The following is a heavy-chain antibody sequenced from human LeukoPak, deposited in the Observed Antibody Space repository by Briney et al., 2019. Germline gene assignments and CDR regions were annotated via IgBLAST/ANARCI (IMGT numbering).Heavy chain of an antibody. J-gene: IGHJ6*02. CDR3: ARSLHHWQWLAYYYYYGMDV. D-gene: IGHD6-19*01. CDR1: GGTFSSYA. CDR2: IIPIFGTA. Sequence: GASVNVSCKASGGTFSSYAISWVRQAPGQGLEWMGGIIPIFGTANYAQKFQGRVTITADESTSTAYMELSSLRSEDTAVYYCARSLHHWQWLAYYYYYGMDVWGQGTTVTVSS. V-gene: IGHV1-69*13.